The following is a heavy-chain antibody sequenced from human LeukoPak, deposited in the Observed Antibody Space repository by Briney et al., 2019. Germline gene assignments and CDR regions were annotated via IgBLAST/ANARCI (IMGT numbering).Heavy chain of an antibody. D-gene: IGHD6-19*01. CDR1: GGSISSHY. J-gene: IGHJ4*02. CDR3: ARQIAVAGNAGFDY. Sequence: SETLSLTCTVSGGSISSHYWSWIRQPAGKGLEWIGRIYSSGSTNYNPSLKSRVTMSVDTSKNQFSLRLSSVTAADTAVYYCARQIAVAGNAGFDYWGQGTPVTVSS. CDR2: IYSSGST. V-gene: IGHV4-4*07.